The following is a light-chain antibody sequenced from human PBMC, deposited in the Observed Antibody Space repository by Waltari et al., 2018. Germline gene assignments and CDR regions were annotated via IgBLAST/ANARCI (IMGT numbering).Light chain of an antibody. CDR2: WAP. J-gene: IGKJ4*01. V-gene: IGKV4-1*01. CDR1: QNIFTRSDNNNY. CDR3: QQYFTTPLT. Sequence: DIVMTQSPDSLAVSLGERATIDCKSSQNIFTRSDNNNYLAWYRQKPGQSPTLLIYWAPMREYGVPDRFSGSGSGTDFSLTISGVQAEDVAVYYCQQYFTTPLTFGGGTKVEIK.